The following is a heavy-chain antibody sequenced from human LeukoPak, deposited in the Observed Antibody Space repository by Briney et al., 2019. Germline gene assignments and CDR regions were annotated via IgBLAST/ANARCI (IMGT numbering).Heavy chain of an antibody. V-gene: IGHV4-34*01. CDR1: GGSFSGYY. Sequence: SETLSLTCAVYGGSFSGYYWSWIRQPPGKGLEWIGEINHSGSTNYNPSLKSRVTISVDTSKNQFSLKLSSVTAEDTAVYYCARSKDIRMGSKRGIEMDHWGQGTLVTVSS. CDR2: INHSGST. J-gene: IGHJ4*02. D-gene: IGHD5-24*01. CDR3: ARSKDIRMGSKRGIEMDH.